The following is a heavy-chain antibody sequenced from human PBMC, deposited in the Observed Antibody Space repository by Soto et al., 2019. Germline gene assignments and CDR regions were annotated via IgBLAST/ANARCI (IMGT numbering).Heavy chain of an antibody. V-gene: IGHV3-33*06. CDR3: AKPSYDFWSGYYNAFDG. D-gene: IGHD3-3*01. J-gene: IGHJ4*02. Sequence: QVKLVESGGGVVQPGRSLRLSCAVSGFTFSSYGMHWVRQAPGKGLEWVALIWYDGSSKFYADSVKGRFTISRDNSKNTLSLEMSSLRAEDTAMYYCAKPSYDFWSGYYNAFDGWGQGTLVTVSS. CDR1: GFTFSSYG. CDR2: IWYDGSSK.